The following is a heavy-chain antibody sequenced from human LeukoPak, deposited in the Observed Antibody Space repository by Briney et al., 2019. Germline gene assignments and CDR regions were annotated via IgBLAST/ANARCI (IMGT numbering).Heavy chain of an antibody. V-gene: IGHV3-30-3*01. D-gene: IGHD4-17*01. CDR3: ARVPPDYGDYESYFDY. CDR1: GFTFSSYA. CDR2: ISYDGSNK. Sequence: GGSLRLSCAASGFTFSSYAMHWVRQAPGKGLEWVAVISYDGSNKYYADSVKGRFTISRDNSKNTLYLQMNSLRAEDTAVYYCARVPPDYGDYESYFDYWGQGTLVTVSS. J-gene: IGHJ4*02.